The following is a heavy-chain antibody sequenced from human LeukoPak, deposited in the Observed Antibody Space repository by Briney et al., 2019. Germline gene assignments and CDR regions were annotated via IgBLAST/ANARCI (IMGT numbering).Heavy chain of an antibody. J-gene: IGHJ3*02. V-gene: IGHV3-9*01. Sequence: RFGGSLRLSCSASGFTVDDYAMHWVRQAPGKGLEWVSGISWNIGSIGYADSVKGRFTISRDNAKNSLYLQMNSLRAEDTALYYCAKSVGYCSSTSCPRNPVDAFDIWGQGTMVTVSS. CDR2: ISWNIGSI. D-gene: IGHD2-2*01. CDR1: GFTVDDYA. CDR3: AKSVGYCSSTSCPRNPVDAFDI.